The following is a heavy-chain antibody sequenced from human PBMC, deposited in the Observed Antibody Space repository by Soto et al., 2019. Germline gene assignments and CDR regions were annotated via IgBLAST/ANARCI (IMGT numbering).Heavy chain of an antibody. V-gene: IGHV4-59*08. CDR2: IYYSGST. D-gene: IGHD3-9*01. Sequence: SETLSLTCTVSGGSISSFYWSWIRQPPGKGLEWIGYIYYSGSTNYNPSLKSRVTISVDTSKNQFSLKLSSVTAADTAVYYCARLSSYDILTGYRYDAFDIWGQGTMVTVSS. J-gene: IGHJ3*02. CDR3: ARLSSYDILTGYRYDAFDI. CDR1: GGSISSFY.